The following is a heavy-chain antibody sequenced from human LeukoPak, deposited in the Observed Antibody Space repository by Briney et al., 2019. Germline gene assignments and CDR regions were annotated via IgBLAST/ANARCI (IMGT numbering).Heavy chain of an antibody. V-gene: IGHV3-21*05. J-gene: IGHJ4*02. CDR3: ARGPGGYCSSTSCYTVY. CDR1: GFTFSSSE. Sequence: GGSLRLSCAASGFTFSSSEMNWVRQAPGKGLEWVSYISSSSSYIYYADSVKGRFTISRDNAKNSLYLQMNSLRAEDTAVYYCARGPGGYCSSTSCYTVYWGQGTLVTVSS. CDR2: ISSSSSYI. D-gene: IGHD2-2*02.